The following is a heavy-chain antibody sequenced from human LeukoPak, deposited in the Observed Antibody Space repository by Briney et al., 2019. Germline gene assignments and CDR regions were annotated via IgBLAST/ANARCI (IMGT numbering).Heavy chain of an antibody. J-gene: IGHJ4*02. CDR2: IYYSGST. V-gene: IGHV4-59*01. CDR3: ARATPDYYGSGKRGSFDY. Sequence: PSETLSLTGTVSGGSISSYYCSWIRQPPGKGLEWIGYIYYSGSTNYNPSLKSRVTISVDTSKNQFSLKLSSVTAADTAVYYCARATPDYYGSGKRGSFDYWGQGTLVTVSS. CDR1: GGSISSYY. D-gene: IGHD3-10*01.